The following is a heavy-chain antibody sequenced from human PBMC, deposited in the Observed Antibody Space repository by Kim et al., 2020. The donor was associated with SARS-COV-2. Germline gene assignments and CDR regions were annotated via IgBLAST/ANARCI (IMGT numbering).Heavy chain of an antibody. CDR3: AKEIGSGYDFYYYYYGMDV. CDR1: GFTFSSYA. V-gene: IGHV3-23*01. CDR2: ISGSGGST. Sequence: GGSLRLSCAASGFTFSSYAMSWVRQAPGKGLEWVSAISGSGGSTYYADSVKGRFTISRDNSKNTLYLQMNSLRAEDTAVYYCAKEIGSGYDFYYYYYGMDVWGQGTTVTVSS. J-gene: IGHJ6*02. D-gene: IGHD5-12*01.